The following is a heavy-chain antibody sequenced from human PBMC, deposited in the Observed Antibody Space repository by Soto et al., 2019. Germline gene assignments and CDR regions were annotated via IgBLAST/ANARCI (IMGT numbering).Heavy chain of an antibody. J-gene: IGHJ4*02. V-gene: IGHV3-30*18. CDR3: AKSVLATVGTYFVH. Sequence: GGSLRLSCAASGFTFSTYGMHWVRQAPGKGLEWVSFISYNGDKSYYAGSVKGRFSISRDNSKNTLYLQMNNLRPDDTAVYFCAKSVLATVGTYFVHWGQGTVVTVSS. CDR1: GFTFSTYG. CDR2: ISYNGDKS. D-gene: IGHD6-13*01.